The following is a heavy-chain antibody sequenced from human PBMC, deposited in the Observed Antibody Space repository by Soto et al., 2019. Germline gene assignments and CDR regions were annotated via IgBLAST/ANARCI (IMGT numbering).Heavy chain of an antibody. V-gene: IGHV3-74*01. Sequence: EVQLVESGGGLVQPGGSLRLSCAASGFTFSSYWMHWVRQAPGKGLVWVSRIYSDGSSTNYADSVKGRFTISRDNAKNPLYLQMNSLRAEDTAVYYCARRRGSSGWKTNFDHWGQGTLVTVSS. J-gene: IGHJ4*02. D-gene: IGHD6-19*01. CDR2: IYSDGSST. CDR1: GFTFSSYW. CDR3: ARRRGSSGWKTNFDH.